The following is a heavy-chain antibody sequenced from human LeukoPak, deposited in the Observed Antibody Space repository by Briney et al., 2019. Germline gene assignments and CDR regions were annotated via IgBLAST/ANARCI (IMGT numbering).Heavy chain of an antibody. V-gene: IGHV1-69*05. Sequence: ASVKVSCKASGGTFSSYAISWVRQAPGQGLEWMGRIIPIFGTANYAQKFQGRVTITTDESTSTAYMELSSLRSEDTAVYYCAAIVLADAFDIWGQGTMVTVSS. CDR2: IIPIFGTA. J-gene: IGHJ3*02. D-gene: IGHD2/OR15-2a*01. CDR3: AAIVLADAFDI. CDR1: GGTFSSYA.